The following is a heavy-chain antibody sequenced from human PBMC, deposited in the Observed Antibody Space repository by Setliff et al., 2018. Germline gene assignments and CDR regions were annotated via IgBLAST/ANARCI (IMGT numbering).Heavy chain of an antibody. D-gene: IGHD3-3*01. Sequence: SETLSLTCTVSGDSISRAKYYWSWIRQSAGKGLECLGRIYTDGSTKYNPSLKGRATLSIDASKRQFSLKLTSVTAADTAVYYCARMSGFLYMDVWGKGTTVTVSS. J-gene: IGHJ6*03. V-gene: IGHV4-61*02. CDR3: ARMSGFLYMDV. CDR1: GDSISRAKYY. CDR2: IYTDGST.